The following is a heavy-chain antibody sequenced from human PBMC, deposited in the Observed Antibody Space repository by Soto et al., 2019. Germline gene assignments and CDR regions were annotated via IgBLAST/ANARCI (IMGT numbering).Heavy chain of an antibody. CDR1: GFTFSNAW. CDR2: IKSKTDGGTT. V-gene: IGHV3-15*01. CDR3: TTGALYYYYYGMDV. Sequence: GGSLRLSCAASGFTFSNAWMSWVRQAPGKGLEWVGRIKSKTDGGTTDYAAPVKGRFTISRDDSKNTLYLQMNSLKTEDTAVYYCTTGALYYYYYGMDVWRQGTTVTVSS. J-gene: IGHJ6*02.